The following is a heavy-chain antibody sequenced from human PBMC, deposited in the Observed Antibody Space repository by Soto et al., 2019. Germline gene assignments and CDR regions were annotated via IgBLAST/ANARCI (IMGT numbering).Heavy chain of an antibody. CDR2: MSYDGSNE. D-gene: IGHD1-26*01. CDR3: AKDGSHNFDY. V-gene: IGHV3-30*18. Sequence: VQLVEYGGGVVQPGMSLRLSCAASGFTFSHYAMHWVRQAPGKGLEWVALMSYDGSNEYYADSVKGRFTISRDNSKNTLYLQMNSLRAEDTAVYYCAKDGSHNFDYWGQGTLVTVSS. CDR1: GFTFSHYA. J-gene: IGHJ4*02.